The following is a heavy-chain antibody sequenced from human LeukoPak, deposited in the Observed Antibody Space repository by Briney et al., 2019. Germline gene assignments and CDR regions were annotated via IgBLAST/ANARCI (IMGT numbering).Heavy chain of an antibody. Sequence: GASVKVSCKASGYTFTGYYMHWVRQAPGQGLEWMGWINPNSGGTNYAQKFQGRVTMTRDTSISTAYMELSRLRSDDTAVYYCARISITMVRGVHNPSAAFDIWGQGTMVTVSS. J-gene: IGHJ3*02. D-gene: IGHD3-10*01. CDR1: GYTFTGYY. V-gene: IGHV1-2*02. CDR2: INPNSGGT. CDR3: ARISITMVRGVHNPSAAFDI.